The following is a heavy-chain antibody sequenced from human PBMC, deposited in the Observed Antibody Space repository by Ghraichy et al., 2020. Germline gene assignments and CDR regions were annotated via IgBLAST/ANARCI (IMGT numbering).Heavy chain of an antibody. J-gene: IGHJ3*02. Sequence: GGSLRLSCAASGFTFSSSAMHWVRQAPGRRPEFFSAISSDGSGTYYTYSVKGRFTISRDNAKNTLYLQMGSLTADDMAVYYCVRRKDAFDIWGQGTMVTVSS. D-gene: IGHD3-16*01. CDR3: VRRKDAFDI. CDR2: ISSDGSGT. V-gene: IGHV3-64*01. CDR1: GFTFSSSA.